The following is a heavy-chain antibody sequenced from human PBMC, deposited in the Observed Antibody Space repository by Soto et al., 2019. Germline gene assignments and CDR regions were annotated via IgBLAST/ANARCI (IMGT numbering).Heavy chain of an antibody. J-gene: IGHJ5*02. CDR3: ARDPGARNNRFDP. CDR2: IYHSGST. V-gene: IGHV4-59*01. Sequence: SETLSLTCTVSGGSISSYYWSWIRQPPWKGLEWIGHIYHSGSTNNNPSLKSRVTISVDTSKNQFSLKLSSVTAADTAVYYCARDPGARNNRFDPWGQGTLVTVSS. CDR1: GGSISSYY.